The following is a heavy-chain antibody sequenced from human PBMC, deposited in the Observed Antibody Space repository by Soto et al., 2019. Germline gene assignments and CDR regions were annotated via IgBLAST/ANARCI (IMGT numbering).Heavy chain of an antibody. Sequence: PGGSLRLSCAVSGFTFSSYWMSWVRQAPGKGLEWVANIKQNGGEKYYVDSVKGRFTISRDNAKNSLYLQMNSLRAEDTAVYYCARDMDYYDRSGYYGQASDYWGQGTLVTVSS. CDR3: ARDMDYYDRSGYYGQASDY. V-gene: IGHV3-7*01. J-gene: IGHJ4*02. D-gene: IGHD3-22*01. CDR1: GFTFSSYW. CDR2: IKQNGGEK.